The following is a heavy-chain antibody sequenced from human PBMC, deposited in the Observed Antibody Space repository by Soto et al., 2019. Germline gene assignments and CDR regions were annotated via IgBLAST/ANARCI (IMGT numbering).Heavy chain of an antibody. V-gene: IGHV3-7*03. CDR3: ARDQGAYDYVWGSYRGDAFDI. CDR2: IKQDGSEK. D-gene: IGHD3-16*02. Sequence: EVQLVESGGGLVQPGGSLRLSCAASGFTFSSYWMSWVRQAPGKGLEWVANIKQDGSEKYYVDSVKGRFTISRDNAKNSLYLQMNSLRAEDTAVYYCARDQGAYDYVWGSYRGDAFDIWGQGTMVTVSS. CDR1: GFTFSSYW. J-gene: IGHJ3*02.